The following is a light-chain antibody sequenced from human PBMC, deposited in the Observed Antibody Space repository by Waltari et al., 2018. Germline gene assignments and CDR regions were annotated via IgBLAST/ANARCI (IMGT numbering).Light chain of an antibody. CDR3: QQYSSYPPT. CDR2: NAS. V-gene: IGKV1-5*03. J-gene: IGKJ2*01. Sequence: DIPMTQSPSTLSASVGDRVTITCRASQSVDAWLAWYQQKPGKAPKFLNYNASNLESGCPSRFSGSGSGTEFSLTITSLQPDDFGTYYCQQYSSYPPTFGQASKLEI. CDR1: QSVDAW.